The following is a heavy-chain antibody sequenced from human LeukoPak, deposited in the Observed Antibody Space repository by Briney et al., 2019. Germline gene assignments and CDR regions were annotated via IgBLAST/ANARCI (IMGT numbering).Heavy chain of an antibody. Sequence: ASVKVSCKVSGYTLTELSMHWVRQAPGKGLEWMGGFDPEDGETIYAQKFQGRVTMTEDTSTDTAYMELSSLRSEDTAVYYCARTGKKGSSSAFDIWGQGTMVTVSS. J-gene: IGHJ3*02. V-gene: IGHV1-24*01. D-gene: IGHD6-6*01. CDR2: FDPEDGET. CDR1: GYTLTELS. CDR3: ARTGKKGSSSAFDI.